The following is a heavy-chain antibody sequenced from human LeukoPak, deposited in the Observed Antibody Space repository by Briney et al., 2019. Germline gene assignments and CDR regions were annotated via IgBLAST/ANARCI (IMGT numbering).Heavy chain of an antibody. Sequence: ASVKVSCKASGGTFSSYAISWVLQAPGQGLEWMGGIIPIFGTANYAQKFQGRVTITTDESTSTAYMELSSLRSEDTAVYYCASASAGGFWSAGYYYYYMDVWGKGTTVTVSS. CDR1: GGTFSSYA. D-gene: IGHD3-3*01. V-gene: IGHV1-69*05. J-gene: IGHJ6*03. CDR2: IIPIFGTA. CDR3: ASASAGGFWSAGYYYYYMDV.